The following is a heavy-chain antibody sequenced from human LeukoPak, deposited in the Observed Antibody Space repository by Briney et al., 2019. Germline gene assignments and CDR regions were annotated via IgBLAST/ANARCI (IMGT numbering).Heavy chain of an antibody. Sequence: ASVTVSCKASGYTFTGYYMHWVRQAPGQGLEWMGWINHNSGGTNYAQKFQGRVTMTRDTAISTAYMEMSRLRSDDTAVYYCARAVRTDWTLDYWGQGTLVTVSS. V-gene: IGHV1-2*02. CDR3: ARAVRTDWTLDY. CDR1: GYTFTGYY. D-gene: IGHD3/OR15-3a*01. J-gene: IGHJ4*02. CDR2: INHNSGGT.